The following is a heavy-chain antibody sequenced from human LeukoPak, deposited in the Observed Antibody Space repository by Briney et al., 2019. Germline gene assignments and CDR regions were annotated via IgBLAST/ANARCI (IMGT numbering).Heavy chain of an antibody. Sequence: GGSLRLSCAASGFTFSSYGMSWVRQAPGKGLEWVSAISGSGGSTYYADSVKGRFTISRDNSKNTLYLQMNSLRAEDTAVYYCAKFYYYDSSGYYTTGNYFDYWGQGTLVTVSS. CDR2: ISGSGGST. V-gene: IGHV3-23*01. CDR3: AKFYYYDSSGYYTTGNYFDY. CDR1: GFTFSSYG. D-gene: IGHD3-22*01. J-gene: IGHJ4*02.